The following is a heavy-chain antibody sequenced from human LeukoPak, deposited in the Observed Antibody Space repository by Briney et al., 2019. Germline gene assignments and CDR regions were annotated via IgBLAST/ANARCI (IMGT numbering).Heavy chain of an antibody. V-gene: IGHV4-59*01. CDR1: GGSISSYY. J-gene: IGHJ6*03. D-gene: IGHD3-10*01. Sequence: SETLSLTCTVSGGSISSYYWSWIRQPPGKGLEWIGYIYYSGSTNYNPSLKSRVTISVDTYKNQFSLKLSSVTAADTAVYYCARGSGSHYYYYYMDVWGKGTTVTVSS. CDR2: IYYSGST. CDR3: ARGSGSHYYYYYMDV.